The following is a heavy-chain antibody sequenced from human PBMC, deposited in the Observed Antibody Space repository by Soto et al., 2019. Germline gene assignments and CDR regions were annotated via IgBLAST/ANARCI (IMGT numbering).Heavy chain of an antibody. V-gene: IGHV3-33*01. CDR3: ARAGFGGFFVSVFYGLDV. CDR1: GFDFGSYG. Sequence: QVQLVESGGGVVQPGGSLRLSCVASGFDFGSYGMQWVRRAPGKGLAWMAVIWYDGSTAYYADSVKGRFTISRDNSKYTLFVHLNGLTAEDTAFYFCARAGFGGFFVSVFYGLDVWGNGTTVSVSS. J-gene: IGHJ6*04. CDR2: IWYDGSTA. D-gene: IGHD3-16*01.